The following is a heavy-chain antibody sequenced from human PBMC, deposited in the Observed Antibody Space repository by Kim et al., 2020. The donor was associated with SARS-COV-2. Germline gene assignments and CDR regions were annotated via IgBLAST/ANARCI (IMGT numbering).Heavy chain of an antibody. CDR3: ARQLVKARLVGARHFFDY. D-gene: IGHD1-26*01. V-gene: IGHV4-39*01. CDR1: GGSISSSSYY. Sequence: SETLSLTCTVSGGSISSSSYYWGWIRQPPGKGLEWIGSIYYSGSTYYNPSLKSRVTISVDTSKNQFSLKLSSVTAADTAVYYCARQLVKARLVGARHFFDYWGQGTLVTVSS. J-gene: IGHJ4*02. CDR2: IYYSGST.